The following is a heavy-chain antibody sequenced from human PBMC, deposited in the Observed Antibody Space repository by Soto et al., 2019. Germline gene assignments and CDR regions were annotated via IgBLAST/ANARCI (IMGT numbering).Heavy chain of an antibody. CDR3: YEWYFDY. J-gene: IGHJ4*02. Sequence: QVQLQQWGAGLLKPSETLSLTCAVYGGSFSGYYWSWIRQPPGKGLEWIGEINRSGSTNYNPSIKSRVTISVDTSKNQFSLKLSSVTAADTAVYYCYEWYFDYWGQGTLVTVSS. CDR1: GGSFSGYY. D-gene: IGHD3-3*01. V-gene: IGHV4-34*01. CDR2: INRSGST.